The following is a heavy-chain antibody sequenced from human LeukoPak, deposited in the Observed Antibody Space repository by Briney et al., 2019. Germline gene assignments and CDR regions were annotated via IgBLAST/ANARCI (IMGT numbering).Heavy chain of an antibody. CDR1: GGSISSYY. Sequence: SETLSLTCTVSGGSISSYYWSWIRQPPGKGLEWIGEINHSGSTNYNPSLKSRVTISVDKSKNQFSLKLSSVTAADTAVYYCARVAGAACPIWFDPWGQGTLVTVSS. J-gene: IGHJ5*02. D-gene: IGHD6-6*01. CDR2: INHSGST. CDR3: ARVAGAACPIWFDP. V-gene: IGHV4-34*01.